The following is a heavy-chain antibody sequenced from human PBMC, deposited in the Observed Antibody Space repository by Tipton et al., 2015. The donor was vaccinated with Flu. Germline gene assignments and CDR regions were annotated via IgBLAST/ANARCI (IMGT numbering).Heavy chain of an antibody. CDR3: ARSRVAGWGVARGYFDY. J-gene: IGHJ4*02. D-gene: IGHD3-10*01. CDR2: IFHTGNT. V-gene: IGHV4-38-2*02. Sequence: LRLSCTISGDSIRSDYYWGWIRQPPGKGLEWIGNIFHTGNTYHNPSLKSRVTISINTSKNQFSLKVFSVTAADTAVYYCARSRVAGWGVARGYFDYWGQGTLVTVSS. CDR1: GDSIRSDYY.